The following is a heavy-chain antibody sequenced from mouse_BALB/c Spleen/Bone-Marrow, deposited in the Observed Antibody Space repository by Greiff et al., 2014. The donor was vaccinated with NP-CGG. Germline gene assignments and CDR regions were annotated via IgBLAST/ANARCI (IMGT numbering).Heavy chain of an antibody. Sequence: EVQLQEPGAELVKPGASVKLSCTASSFNIKDTYMHWVKQRPEKGLEWIGRIDPANGNIKYDPKFQGKATITADTSSNTAYLQLSSLTSEDTAVYYCARGWGAYWGQGTLVTVSA. J-gene: IGHJ3*01. D-gene: IGHD1-1*02. CDR1: SFNIKDTY. CDR2: IDPANGNI. CDR3: ARGWGAY. V-gene: IGHV14-3*02.